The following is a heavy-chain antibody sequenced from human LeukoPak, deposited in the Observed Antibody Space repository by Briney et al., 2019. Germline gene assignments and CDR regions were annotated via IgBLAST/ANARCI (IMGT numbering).Heavy chain of an antibody. V-gene: IGHV3-23*01. CDR3: AKVTYYDFWSGYSYLDY. CDR2: ISGSGGST. CDR1: GFTFSSYA. J-gene: IGHJ4*02. D-gene: IGHD3-3*01. Sequence: TGGSLRLSCAASGFTFSSYAMSWVRQAPGKGLEWVSAISGSGGSTYYADSVKGRFTISRDNSKNTLYLQMNSLRAEDTAVYYCAKVTYYDFWSGYSYLDYWGQGTLVTVSS.